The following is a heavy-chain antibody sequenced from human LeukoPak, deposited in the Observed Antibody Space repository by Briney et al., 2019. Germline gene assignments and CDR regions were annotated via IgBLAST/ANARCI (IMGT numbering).Heavy chain of an antibody. Sequence: SVKVSCKASGGTFSSYAISWVRQAPGQGLEWMGRIIPILGIANYAQKFQGRVMITADKSTSTAYMELSSLRSEDTAVYYCARAHYYGSGSYYNVYAFDIWGQGTMVTVSS. CDR1: GGTFSSYA. CDR2: IIPILGIA. CDR3: ARAHYYGSGSYYNVYAFDI. D-gene: IGHD3-10*01. V-gene: IGHV1-69*04. J-gene: IGHJ3*02.